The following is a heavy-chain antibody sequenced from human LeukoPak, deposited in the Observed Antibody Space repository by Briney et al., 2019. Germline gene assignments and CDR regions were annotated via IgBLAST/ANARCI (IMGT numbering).Heavy chain of an antibody. CDR3: AKHVQDYYDSSGSRSYDY. D-gene: IGHD3-22*01. V-gene: IGHV3-23*01. Sequence: PGGSLRLSCAASGFTFSSYAMSWVRQAPGKGLEWLSAISGSGGSTYYADSVKGRFTISRDNSKNTLYLQMNSLRAEDTAVYYCAKHVQDYYDSSGSRSYDYWGQGTLVTVSS. J-gene: IGHJ4*02. CDR2: ISGSGGST. CDR1: GFTFSSYA.